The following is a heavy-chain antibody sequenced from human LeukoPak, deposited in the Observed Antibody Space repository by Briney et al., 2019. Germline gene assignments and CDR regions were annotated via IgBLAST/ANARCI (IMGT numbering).Heavy chain of an antibody. J-gene: IGHJ4*02. CDR2: ISGTDNNT. D-gene: IGHD6-13*01. V-gene: IGHV3-23*01. CDR3: AKGSGSSWPTLDY. CDR1: GFTFSGYA. Sequence: TGGSLRLSCAASGFTFSGYAMTWVRQAPGEGLEWVSTISGTDNNTYYADSVKGRFTVSRDNSKNTLYLQMNSLRAEDTAVYYCAKGSGSSWPTLDYWGQGTLVTVSS.